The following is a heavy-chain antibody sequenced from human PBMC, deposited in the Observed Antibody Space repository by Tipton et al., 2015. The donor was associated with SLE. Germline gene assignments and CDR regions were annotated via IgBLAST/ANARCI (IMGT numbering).Heavy chain of an antibody. CDR1: GYIFTSYH. CDR3: ARSDDFWSGYLDY. Sequence: QSGPEVKKPGASVEVSCKASGYIFTSYHMHWVRQAPGQGLEWMGMINPSGGSRSYAQKFQGRVTMTRDTSTSTVYMELSSLRSEDTAVYYCARSDDFWSGYLDYWGQGTLVTVSS. J-gene: IGHJ4*02. V-gene: IGHV1-46*01. CDR2: INPSGGSR. D-gene: IGHD3-3*01.